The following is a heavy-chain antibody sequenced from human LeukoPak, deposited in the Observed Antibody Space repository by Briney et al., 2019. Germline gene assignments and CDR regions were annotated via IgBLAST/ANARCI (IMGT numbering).Heavy chain of an antibody. V-gene: IGHV3-7*01. CDR3: ASWGAGGNS. J-gene: IGHJ4*02. CDR1: GFTLSTYW. D-gene: IGHD3-16*01. CDR2: INPDGSGK. Sequence: PGGSLRLSCEDSGFTLSTYWMNWVRQVPGKGLDWVANINPDGSGKRYVDSVKGRFTIARDNADNSLSLQMNSLRAEDTAVYYCASWGAGGNSWGQGTLVTVSS.